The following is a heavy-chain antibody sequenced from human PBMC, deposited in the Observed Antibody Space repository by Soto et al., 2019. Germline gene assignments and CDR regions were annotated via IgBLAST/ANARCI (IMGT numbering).Heavy chain of an antibody. V-gene: IGHV1-69*01. CDR1: AATFRSYT. Sequence: ASVRVYRKGSAATFRSYTISWVRQAPGQGLEWMGGIIPIFGTANYAQKFQGRVTITADESTSTAYMELSSLRSEDTAVYYCARGFGTGTNSRYHHYRISVWRQRTTVTGSS. D-gene: IGHD1-1*01. CDR3: ARGFGTGTNSRYHHYRISV. J-gene: IGHJ6*01. CDR2: IIPIFGTA.